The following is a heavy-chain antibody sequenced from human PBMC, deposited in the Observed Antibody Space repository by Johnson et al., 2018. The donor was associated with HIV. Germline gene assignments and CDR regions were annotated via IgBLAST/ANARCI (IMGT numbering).Heavy chain of an antibody. J-gene: IGHJ3*02. V-gene: IGHV3-43D*03. CDR2: INWDGSST. D-gene: IGHD3-3*01. CDR1: GFTFDDYA. Sequence: QLVESGGGVVQPGKSLRLSCAASGFTFDDYAMHWVRQAPGKGLEWVSLINWDGSSTYYADSVKGRFTISRDNIKNSLYLQMNSLRPEDTALYYCARGPILEWLSGDGFDMWGQGTKVTV. CDR3: ARGPILEWLSGDGFDM.